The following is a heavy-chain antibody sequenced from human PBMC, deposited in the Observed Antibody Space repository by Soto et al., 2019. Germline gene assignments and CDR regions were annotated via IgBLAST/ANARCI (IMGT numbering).Heavy chain of an antibody. Sequence: QVQLVESGGGVVQPGRSLRLSCAASGFTFSSYGMHWVRQAPGKGLEWVAVISYDGSNKYYADSVKGRFTISRDNSKNTLYLQMNSLRAEDTAVYYCAKSLTWVDAGMDVWGQGTTVTVSS. V-gene: IGHV3-30*18. CDR1: GFTFSSYG. CDR2: ISYDGSNK. CDR3: AKSLTWVDAGMDV. D-gene: IGHD2-15*01. J-gene: IGHJ6*02.